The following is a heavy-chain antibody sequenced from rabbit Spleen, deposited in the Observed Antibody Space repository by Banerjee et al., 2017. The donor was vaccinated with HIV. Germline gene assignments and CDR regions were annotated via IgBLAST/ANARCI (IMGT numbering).Heavy chain of an antibody. D-gene: IGHD6-1*01. Sequence: QSLEESGGDLVKPGASLTLTCKASGLDFSGDSYDSYMCWVRQAPGKGLEWIACIDIGSSGFTYFASWAKGRFTISKTSSTTVTLQMTSLTAADTATYFCARYDDYNVGYGCYAYAHLWGPGTLVTVS. CDR3: ARYDDYNVGYGCYAYAHL. CDR2: IDIGSSGFT. J-gene: IGHJ4*01. V-gene: IGHV1S40*01. CDR1: GLDFSGDSY.